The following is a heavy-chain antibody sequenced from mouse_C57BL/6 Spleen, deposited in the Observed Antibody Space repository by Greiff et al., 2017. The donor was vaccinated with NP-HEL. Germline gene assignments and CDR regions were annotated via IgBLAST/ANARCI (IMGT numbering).Heavy chain of an antibody. V-gene: IGHV1-53*01. CDR1: GYTFTSYW. CDR3: ARGVTTVVEYFDY. D-gene: IGHD1-1*01. Sequence: QVQLQQSGTELVKPGASVKLSCKASGYTFTSYWMHWVKQRPGQGLEWIGNINPSNGGTNYNEKFKSKATLTVDKSSSTAYMQLSSLTSEDSAVYYCARGVTTVVEYFDYWGQGTTLTVSS. J-gene: IGHJ2*01. CDR2: INPSNGGT.